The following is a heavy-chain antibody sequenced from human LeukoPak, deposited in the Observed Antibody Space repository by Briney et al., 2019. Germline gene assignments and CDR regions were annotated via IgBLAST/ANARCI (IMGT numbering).Heavy chain of an antibody. D-gene: IGHD2-21*02. CDR1: GGSISGYY. Sequence: SETLSLTCTVSGGSISGYYWSWIRQPRGKGLEWIAYIYYSGSTNYNPSLKSRVTISVYTSKKQFSLKLSSVTAADTAVYYCARVAYCGGDCYSFDYWGQGTLVTVSS. J-gene: IGHJ4*02. V-gene: IGHV4-59*01. CDR2: IYYSGST. CDR3: ARVAYCGGDCYSFDY.